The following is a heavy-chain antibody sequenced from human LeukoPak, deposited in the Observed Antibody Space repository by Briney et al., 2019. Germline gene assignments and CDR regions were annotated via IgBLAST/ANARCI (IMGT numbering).Heavy chain of an antibody. V-gene: IGHV1-69*05. CDR1: GGTFSSYA. CDR2: IIPIFGTA. Sequence: GASVKVSCKASGGTFSSYAISWVRQAPGQGLEWMGRIIPIFGTANYAQKFQGRVTITTDESTSTAYMELSSLRSEDTAVYYCAREVSAVAGTRLYYFDYWGQGTLVTVSS. J-gene: IGHJ4*02. CDR3: AREVSAVAGTRLYYFDY. D-gene: IGHD6-19*01.